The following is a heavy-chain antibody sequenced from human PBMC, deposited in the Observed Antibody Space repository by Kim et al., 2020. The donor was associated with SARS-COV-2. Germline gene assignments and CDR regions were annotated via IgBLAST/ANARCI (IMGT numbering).Heavy chain of an antibody. D-gene: IGHD3-10*01. V-gene: IGHV3-64*01. Sequence: KGRLTISRDNSKNTLYLQMGSLRAEDMAVYYCARGAYGSGSYYIISYFDYWGQGTLVTVSS. CDR3: ARGAYGSGSYYIISYFDY. J-gene: IGHJ4*02.